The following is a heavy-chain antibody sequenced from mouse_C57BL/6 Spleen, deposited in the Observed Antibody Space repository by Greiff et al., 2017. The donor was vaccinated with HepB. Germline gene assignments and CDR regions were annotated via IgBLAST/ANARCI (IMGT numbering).Heavy chain of an antibody. CDR3: APNYDYEAWFAY. Sequence: ESGPELVKPGASVKISCKASGYAFSSSWMNWVKQRPGKGLEWIGRIYPGDGDTNYNGKFKGKATLTADKSSSTAYMQLSSLTSEDSAVYFCAPNYDYEAWFAYWGQGTLVTVSA. CDR2: IYPGDGDT. D-gene: IGHD2-4*01. V-gene: IGHV1-82*01. J-gene: IGHJ3*01. CDR1: GYAFSSSW.